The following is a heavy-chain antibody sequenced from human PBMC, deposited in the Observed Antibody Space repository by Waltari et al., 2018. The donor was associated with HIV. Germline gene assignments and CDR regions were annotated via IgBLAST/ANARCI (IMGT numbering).Heavy chain of an antibody. Sequence: QVQLVQSGAEVKKPGASVTVSCKASGYTFTGYYMHWVRPAPGQGLEWMGWINPNSGGTNYAQKFQGRVTMTRDTSISTAYMELSRLRSDDTAVYYCARDPRSYYAGREAHWDYWGQGTLVTVSS. CDR2: INPNSGGT. V-gene: IGHV1-2*02. CDR3: ARDPRSYYAGREAHWDY. CDR1: GYTFTGYY. J-gene: IGHJ4*02. D-gene: IGHD3-22*01.